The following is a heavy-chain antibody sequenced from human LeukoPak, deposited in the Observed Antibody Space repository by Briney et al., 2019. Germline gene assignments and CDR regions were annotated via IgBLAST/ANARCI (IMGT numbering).Heavy chain of an antibody. CDR2: ITGSGGSI. CDR1: EFTFGSHA. CDR3: ARDREGTYYDFWSGYYHYYYYYYYYMDV. D-gene: IGHD3-3*01. J-gene: IGHJ6*03. V-gene: IGHV3-21*01. Sequence: GGSLRFSCAGSEFTFGSHAMNWVRQAPGKGLEWVSAITGSGGSINYADSVKGRFTISRDNAKNSLYLQMNSLRAEDTAVYYCARDREGTYYDFWSGYYHYYYYYYYYMDVWGKGTTVTVSS.